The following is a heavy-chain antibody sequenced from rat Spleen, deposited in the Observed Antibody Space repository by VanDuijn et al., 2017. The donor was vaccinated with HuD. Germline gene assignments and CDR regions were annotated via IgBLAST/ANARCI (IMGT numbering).Heavy chain of an antibody. D-gene: IGHD1-11*01. CDR3: TSMIYGGYMRFAY. Sequence: EVQLVESGGGLVQPGRSLKLSCVASGFTFNNYWMTWIRQAPGKGLEWVASITNTGGSTYYPDSVKGRFTISRDNAKSTLYLQMNSLRSEDTATYYCTSMIYGGYMRFAYWGQGTLVTVSS. CDR1: GFTFNNYW. V-gene: IGHV5-31*01. CDR2: ITNTGGST. J-gene: IGHJ3*01.